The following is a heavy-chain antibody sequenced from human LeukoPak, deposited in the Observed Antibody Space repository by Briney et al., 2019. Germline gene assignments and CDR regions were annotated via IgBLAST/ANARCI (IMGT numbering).Heavy chain of an antibody. D-gene: IGHD6-13*01. CDR2: TDPSDSYT. V-gene: IGHV5-10-1*01. CDR3: ARQPDAGVAAAGSWHYYGMDV. Sequence: GESLKISCQGSGYSFTSYWISWVRQMPGRGLEWMGRTDPSDSYTNYSPSFQGHVTISADKSIGTAYLQWSSLKASDTAMYYCARQPDAGVAAAGSWHYYGMDVWGQGTTVTVSS. CDR1: GYSFTSYW. J-gene: IGHJ6*02.